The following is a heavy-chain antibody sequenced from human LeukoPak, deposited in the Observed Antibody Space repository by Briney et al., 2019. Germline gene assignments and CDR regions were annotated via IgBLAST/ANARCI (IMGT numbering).Heavy chain of an antibody. Sequence: SETLSLTCTVPGGSISGYYWSWIRQPPGKGLECIGYIYYSGTTYYNPSLNSRVTISVDTSKNHFSLQLGSVTAADTAVYYCARFGMYSFDYWGQGTLVAVSS. V-gene: IGHV4-59*01. D-gene: IGHD3-16*01. CDR1: GGSISGYY. J-gene: IGHJ4*02. CDR2: IYYSGTT. CDR3: ARFGMYSFDY.